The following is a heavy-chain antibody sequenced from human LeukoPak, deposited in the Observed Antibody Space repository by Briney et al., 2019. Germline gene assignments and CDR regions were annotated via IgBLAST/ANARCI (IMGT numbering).Heavy chain of an antibody. Sequence: GASVTVSCTASGGTFSSYAISWVRQAPGQGLEWMGGIIPIFGTANYAQKFQGRVTITADESTSTAYMELSSLRSEDTAVYYCARDRKRGYCSGGSCYGYYYYGMDVWGQGTTVTVSS. CDR2: IIPIFGTA. CDR1: GGTFSSYA. CDR3: ARDRKRGYCSGGSCYGYYYYGMDV. D-gene: IGHD2-15*01. J-gene: IGHJ6*02. V-gene: IGHV1-69*13.